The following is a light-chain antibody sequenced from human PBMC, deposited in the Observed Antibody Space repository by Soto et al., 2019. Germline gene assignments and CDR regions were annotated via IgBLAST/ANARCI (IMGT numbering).Light chain of an antibody. J-gene: IGLJ1*01. CDR2: DVT. CDR3: SSYRRGSTYV. Sequence: QSVLTQPASVSGSPGQSITVSCTGTSSDVGGYNYVSWYQQHPGKAPRLLIYDVTNRPSGVSNRFSGSKSGNTAPLTISGLQAEDQADYYCSSYRRGSTYVFGTGTKLTVL. CDR1: SSDVGGYNY. V-gene: IGLV2-14*03.